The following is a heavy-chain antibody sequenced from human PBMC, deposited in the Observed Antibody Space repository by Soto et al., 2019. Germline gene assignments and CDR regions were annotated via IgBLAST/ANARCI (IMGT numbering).Heavy chain of an antibody. D-gene: IGHD5-18*01. J-gene: IGHJ4*02. Sequence: SVKVSCKASVCAFSSYAISWVRQAPGQGLEWMGGIIPIFGTANYAQKFQGRVTITADESTSTAYMELSSLRSEDTAVYYCARDLSGYSYGVFEYWGQGTLVTVSS. CDR2: IIPIFGTA. CDR1: VCAFSSYA. CDR3: ARDLSGYSYGVFEY. V-gene: IGHV1-69*13.